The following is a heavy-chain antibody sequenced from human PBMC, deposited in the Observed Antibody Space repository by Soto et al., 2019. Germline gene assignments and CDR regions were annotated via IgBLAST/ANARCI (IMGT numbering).Heavy chain of an antibody. V-gene: IGHV1-8*01. J-gene: IGHJ6*02. CDR1: GYTFTSYD. Sequence: QVQLVQSGAEVKKPGASVKVSCKASGYTFTSYDINWVRQATGQGLEWMGWMNPNSGNTGYAQKCXXRVTMTRNSSXXTXYXXLSSLRSEDTAVYYCARGFSGSGSYKAPYYYGMDVWGQGTTVTVSS. CDR2: MNPNSGNT. D-gene: IGHD3-10*01. CDR3: ARGFSGSGSYKAPYYYGMDV.